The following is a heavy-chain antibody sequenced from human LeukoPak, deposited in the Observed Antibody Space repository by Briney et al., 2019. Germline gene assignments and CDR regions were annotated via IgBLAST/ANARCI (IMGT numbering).Heavy chain of an antibody. CDR2: NNPSGGGT. J-gene: IGHJ4*02. CDR1: GYTFTDYY. V-gene: IGHV1-46*01. D-gene: IGHD2-2*02. Sequence: ASVRVSCKASGYTFTDYYIHWVRQAPGQGLEYMGINNPSGGGTSYVQKFQGRVTMTRDTSTSTVYMELSSLRSEDTAVYYCTRDQGSPSSYRWGEYFDYWGQGTLVTVSS. CDR3: TRDQGSPSSYRWGEYFDY.